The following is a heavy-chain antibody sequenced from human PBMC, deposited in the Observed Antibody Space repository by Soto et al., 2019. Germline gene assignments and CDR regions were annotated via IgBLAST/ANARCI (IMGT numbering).Heavy chain of an antibody. CDR1: GDSMTSSSYY. V-gene: IGHV4-39*02. Sequence: SETLSLTCTVSGDSMTSSSYYWGWVRQTPGKGLEYIGSIHYRGSTWYNASLKSRVTISVDTSKNHFSLRLSSVTAADTAMYYCARLYDYGDYEAFDIWGQGTMVTVSS. J-gene: IGHJ3*02. CDR2: IHYRGST. CDR3: ARLYDYGDYEAFDI. D-gene: IGHD4-17*01.